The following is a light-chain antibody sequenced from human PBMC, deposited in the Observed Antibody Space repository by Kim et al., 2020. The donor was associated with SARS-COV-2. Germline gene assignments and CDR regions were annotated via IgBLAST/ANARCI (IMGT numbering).Light chain of an antibody. Sequence: NYASWYQQRPGQSPLLVIYRDDKRPSGIPERFSGSTSGNTATLTISGTQPMDEADYYCQAWDNSIVVFGGGTKLTVL. J-gene: IGLJ3*02. CDR2: RDD. V-gene: IGLV3-1*01. CDR1: NY. CDR3: QAWDNSIVV.